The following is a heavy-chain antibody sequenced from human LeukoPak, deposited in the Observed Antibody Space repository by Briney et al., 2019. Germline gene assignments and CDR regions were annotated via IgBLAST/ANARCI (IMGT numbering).Heavy chain of an antibody. Sequence: SETLSLTCTVSGGSIRSYYWSWIRQPPGRGLEWIGYIYHSGSTNYNPSLKSRVTISVDTSKNQFSLKLTSVTAADTAVYYCARGSPYYDSRSNALDIWGQGTMVSVSS. D-gene: IGHD3-22*01. CDR1: GGSIRSYY. CDR3: ARGSPYYDSRSNALDI. CDR2: IYHSGST. J-gene: IGHJ3*02. V-gene: IGHV4-59*01.